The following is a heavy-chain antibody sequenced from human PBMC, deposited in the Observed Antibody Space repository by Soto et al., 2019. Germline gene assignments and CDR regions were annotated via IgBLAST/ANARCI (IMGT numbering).Heavy chain of an antibody. CDR1: GDSVSSQSAA. CDR3: ARSYVFWSGYLLPYYYSGMDV. V-gene: IGHV6-1*01. J-gene: IGHJ6*02. CDR2: TYYRSKWYN. Sequence: SQSLSLTCAISGDSVSSQSAAWNWIRQSPSRGLEWLGRTYYRSKWYNDYAVSVKSRITINPDTSKNQFSLQLNSVTPEDTAMYYCARSYVFWSGYLLPYYYSGMDVWGQGTTVTVSS. D-gene: IGHD3-3*01.